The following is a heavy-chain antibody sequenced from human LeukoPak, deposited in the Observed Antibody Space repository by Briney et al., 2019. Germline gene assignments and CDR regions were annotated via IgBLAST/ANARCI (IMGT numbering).Heavy chain of an antibody. Sequence: GGTLRLPCAASGDDFSINAMHWVPQAPGKGLEWVWLISYNGSKKYYADTVKGRFTTSRDNSKITLHLQMNSLRPEDAAVYYCARVAAAYDTFSYHGMDVWGQGTTVIVSS. V-gene: IGHV3-30-3*01. CDR1: GDDFSINA. J-gene: IGHJ6*02. CDR3: ARVAAAYDTFSYHGMDV. D-gene: IGHD2/OR15-2a*01. CDR2: ISYNGSKK.